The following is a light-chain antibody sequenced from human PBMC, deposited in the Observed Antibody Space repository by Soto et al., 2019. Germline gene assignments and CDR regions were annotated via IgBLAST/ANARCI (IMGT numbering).Light chain of an antibody. CDR3: QQYEAVVT. Sequence: EIVMTQSPATLSVSPGGRATFSCRASQSVSSNLAWYQQKPGRALRLLIDGASTRATGIPDRFSGSGSGTDFTLTISRLEPEDVAVYYCQQYEAVVTFGQGTKVDIK. V-gene: IGKV3D-15*01. CDR2: GAS. CDR1: QSVSSN. J-gene: IGKJ1*01.